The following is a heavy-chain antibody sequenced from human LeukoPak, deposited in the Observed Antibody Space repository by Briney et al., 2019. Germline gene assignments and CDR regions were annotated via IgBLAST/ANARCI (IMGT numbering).Heavy chain of an antibody. Sequence: ASVSVSCKASGYTFTTYNIGWVRHAPGQGLGWLGWISTNNGNTNYIQKLRGRVTMTTDTSTSTAHLEVRSLTSDDTAVYYCARGKKYLAFDYWGLGTLITVSS. CDR2: ISTNNGNT. V-gene: IGHV1-18*01. J-gene: IGHJ4*02. CDR1: GYTFTTYN. D-gene: IGHD5-12*01. CDR3: ARGKKYLAFDY.